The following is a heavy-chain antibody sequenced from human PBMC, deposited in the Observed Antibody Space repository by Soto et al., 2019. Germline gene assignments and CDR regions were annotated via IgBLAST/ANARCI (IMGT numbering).Heavy chain of an antibody. CDR1: GFAFSSYW. V-gene: IGHV3-74*01. Sequence: GGSLRLSCAASGFAFSSYWLHWVRQAPGKGLMVVSRITYDGTDTAYATSVTGRFTISRDNANNMVYLQMDSLKAEDTAVYYCARDGGYGTPFDYWGQGALVTVSS. CDR2: ITYDGTDT. J-gene: IGHJ4*02. CDR3: ARDGGYGTPFDY. D-gene: IGHD5-12*01.